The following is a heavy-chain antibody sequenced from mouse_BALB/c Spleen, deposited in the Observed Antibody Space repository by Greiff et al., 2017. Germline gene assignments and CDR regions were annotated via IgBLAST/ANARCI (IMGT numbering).Heavy chain of an antibody. CDR3: ARGSYYGSSLFDY. J-gene: IGHJ2*01. D-gene: IGHD1-1*01. CDR2: ISSGSSTI. V-gene: IGHV5-17*02. CDR1: GFTFSSFG. Sequence: EVKLMESGGGLVQPGGSRKLSCAASGFTFSSFGMHWVRQAPEKGLEWVAYISSGSSTIYYADTVKGRFTISRDNPKNTLFLQMTSLRSEDTAMYYCARGSYYGSSLFDYWGQGTTLTVSS.